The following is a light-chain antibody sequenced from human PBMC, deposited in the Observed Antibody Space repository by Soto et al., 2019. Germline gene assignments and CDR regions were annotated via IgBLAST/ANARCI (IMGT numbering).Light chain of an antibody. CDR1: QSVTSNY. CDR2: GAS. J-gene: IGKJ1*01. CDR3: QQYGSSPGT. V-gene: IGKV3-20*01. Sequence: EIALTQSPGTLSLSPGERATLSCRASQSVTSNYLAWYQQKPGQAPRLLMFGASIRDTGIPDRFSGSGSGTDFTLTISRLEPEDVSLYFCQQYGSSPGTFGQGTKVEVK.